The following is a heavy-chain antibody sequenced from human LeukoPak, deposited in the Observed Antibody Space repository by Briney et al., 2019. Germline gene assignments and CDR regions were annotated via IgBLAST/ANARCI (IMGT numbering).Heavy chain of an antibody. D-gene: IGHD5-18*01. J-gene: IGHJ4*02. CDR2: ISYDGGTK. CDR1: GFGFRSYG. CDR3: AKDPSHSGGTAMPKVY. Sequence: GGSLRLFCAAWGFGFRSYGMHCVPGGPGKGVVWVAVISYDGGTKFYADSVMGRFTISKDNSKNTLYLQMNSLRADATAVYYCAKDPSHSGGTAMPKVYWGQGTLVTVSS. V-gene: IGHV3-30*18.